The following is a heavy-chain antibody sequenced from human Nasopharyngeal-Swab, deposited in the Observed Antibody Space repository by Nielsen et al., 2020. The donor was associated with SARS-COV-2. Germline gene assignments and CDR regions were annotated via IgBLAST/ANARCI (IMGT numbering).Heavy chain of an antibody. D-gene: IGHD6-13*01. Sequence: ASVKVSCKASGYTFTSYDINWVRQATGQGLEWMGWMNPNSGNTGYAQKFQGRVTMTRNTSISTAHMELSSLRSEDTAVYYCARDATYGQLGNFDYWGQGTLVTVSS. CDR1: GYTFTSYD. V-gene: IGHV1-8*01. CDR3: ARDATYGQLGNFDY. CDR2: MNPNSGNT. J-gene: IGHJ4*02.